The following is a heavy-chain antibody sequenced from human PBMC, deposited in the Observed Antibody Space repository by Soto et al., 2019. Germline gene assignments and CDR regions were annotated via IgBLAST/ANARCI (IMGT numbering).Heavy chain of an antibody. V-gene: IGHV3-74*01. CDR2: VNNDGSGT. CDR3: ARDPGVVVVPAAMGAFDI. CDR1: GFTFSNYW. J-gene: IGHJ3*02. D-gene: IGHD2-2*01. Sequence: GGSLRLSCATSGFTFSNYWMHWVRQAPGKGLVWVSRVNNDGSGTIYADSVKGRFTISRDNAKNTVYLEMNSLRDEDTAVYYCARDPGVVVVPAAMGAFDIWGQGTMVTVSS.